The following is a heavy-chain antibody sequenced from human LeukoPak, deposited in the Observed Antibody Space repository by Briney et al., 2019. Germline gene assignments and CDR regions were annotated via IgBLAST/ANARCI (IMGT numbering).Heavy chain of an antibody. CDR3: ARHPPYYDSSGYFLGAWIDY. CDR2: IYYSGST. V-gene: IGHV4-39*01. Sequence: SETLSLTCTVSGGSISSSSYYWGWIRQPPGKGLEWIGTIYYSGSTHYNPSLKSRVTISVDTSKNQFSLKLRSVTAADTAVYYCARHPPYYDSSGYFLGAWIDYWGQGILVTVSS. D-gene: IGHD3-22*01. J-gene: IGHJ4*02. CDR1: GGSISSSSYY.